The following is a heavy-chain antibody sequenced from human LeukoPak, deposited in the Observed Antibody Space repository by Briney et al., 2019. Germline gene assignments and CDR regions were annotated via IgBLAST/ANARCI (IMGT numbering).Heavy chain of an antibody. Sequence: AGGSLRLSCAASGFSLESYLMHWVRQAPGKGLEWVSSVSSTSSYKKYADSVKGRFTISRDNAKNSLSLQMNSLRAEDTAVYYCATFGSRPPPYWGQGTLVTVSS. CDR1: GFSLESYL. V-gene: IGHV3-21*06. CDR3: ATFGSRPPPY. J-gene: IGHJ4*02. CDR2: VSSTSSYK. D-gene: IGHD1-26*01.